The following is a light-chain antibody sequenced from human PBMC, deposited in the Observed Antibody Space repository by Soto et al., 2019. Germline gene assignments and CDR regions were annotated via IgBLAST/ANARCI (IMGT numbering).Light chain of an antibody. J-gene: IGKJ5*01. CDR3: QQRSNRPLT. CDR2: DAS. Sequence: EIVLTQSPATLSLSPVEIATLSFVASQSVSSSYLAWYQQKPGLAPRLLIYDASSRATGIPARFSGSGSGTDFTLTISSLDPEDFAVYYCQQRSNRPLTFGQGTRLEIK. CDR1: QSVSSSY. V-gene: IGKV3D-20*02.